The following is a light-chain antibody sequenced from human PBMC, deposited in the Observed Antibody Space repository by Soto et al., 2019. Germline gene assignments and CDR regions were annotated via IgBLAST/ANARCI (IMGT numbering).Light chain of an antibody. CDR3: QQYNSYSER. J-gene: IGKJ1*01. V-gene: IGKV1-5*03. Sequence: DIQMTQSPSTLSASVGDRVTITCRASQSISSWLAWYQQKPGKAPKLLIYKASSLESGVPSRFSGSGSGTEFTLTISSLQPDDFSDYNCQQYNSYSERFGQGTKRKIK. CDR2: KAS. CDR1: QSISSW.